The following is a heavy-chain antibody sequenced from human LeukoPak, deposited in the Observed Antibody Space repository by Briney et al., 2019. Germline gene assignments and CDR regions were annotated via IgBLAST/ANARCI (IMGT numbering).Heavy chain of an antibody. Sequence: PGGSLRLSCAASGFTFSDYYMSWIRQAPGKWLEWVSYISSSGSTIYYADSVKGRFTISRDNAKNSLYLQMNSLRAEDTAVYYCARKGFVCSSTSCYNDAFDIWGQGTMVTVSS. CDR3: ARKGFVCSSTSCYNDAFDI. V-gene: IGHV3-11*01. D-gene: IGHD2-2*02. CDR1: GFTFSDYY. CDR2: ISSSGSTI. J-gene: IGHJ3*02.